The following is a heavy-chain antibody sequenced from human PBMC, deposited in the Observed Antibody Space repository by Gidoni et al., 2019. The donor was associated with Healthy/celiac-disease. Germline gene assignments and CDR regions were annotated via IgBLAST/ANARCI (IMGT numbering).Heavy chain of an antibody. J-gene: IGHJ6*02. V-gene: IGHV4-59*01. CDR1: GSSISSYY. CDR2: IYYSGST. D-gene: IGHD3-10*01. CDR3: ARAGRGRGMDV. Sequence: QVQLQESRPGLVMPSETLSPTCTVPGSSISSYYWSWLRQPPGTGRESIGYIYYSGSTNHNPTLKSRVTISVETSKIQFSREQSSVTAADTAVYYCARAGRGRGMDVWGQGTTVTVSS.